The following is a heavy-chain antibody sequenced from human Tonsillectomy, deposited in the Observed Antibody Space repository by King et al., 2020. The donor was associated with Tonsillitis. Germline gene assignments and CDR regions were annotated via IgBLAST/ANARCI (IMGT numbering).Heavy chain of an antibody. Sequence: VQLVESGGGLVQPGGSLRLSCAASGFTFSNYWMHWVRQAPGKGLVWVSRINTDGSITNYADSVKGRFTISRDNAKNTLYLQMNSLRAEDTAVYSCAKIGDRDVVTGSPDAFENWGQGTMVTVAA. CDR1: GFTFSNYW. CDR2: INTDGSIT. V-gene: IGHV3-74*01. D-gene: IGHD3-9*01. J-gene: IGHJ3*02. CDR3: AKIGDRDVVTGSPDAFEN.